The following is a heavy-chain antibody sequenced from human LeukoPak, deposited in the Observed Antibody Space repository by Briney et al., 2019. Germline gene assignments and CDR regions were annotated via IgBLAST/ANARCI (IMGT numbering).Heavy chain of an antibody. J-gene: IGHJ4*02. CDR3: ARALRRLVLKWNYFDY. Sequence: GGSLRLSCAASGFIFSDYYMSWIRQAPAKGLEWVSYISSGGSTIYYADSVKGRFTISRDNAKNSLYLQMNSLRAEDTAVYYCARALRRLVLKWNYFDYWGQGTLVTVSS. D-gene: IGHD6-19*01. CDR1: GFIFSDYY. CDR2: ISSGGSTI. V-gene: IGHV3-11*04.